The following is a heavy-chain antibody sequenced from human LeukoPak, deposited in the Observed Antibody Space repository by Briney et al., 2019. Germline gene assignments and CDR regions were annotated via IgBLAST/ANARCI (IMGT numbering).Heavy chain of an antibody. V-gene: IGHV4-4*07. Sequence: PSETLSLTCSVSGGSITSYYWNCIRQPAGKGLEWIGRIYSSGSANYNPSLKSRVTMSVDTSKNQFSLKLSSVTAADTAVYYCARETRVGGYYYYYMDVWGKGTTVTISS. J-gene: IGHJ6*03. CDR1: GGSITSYY. CDR2: IYSSGSA. D-gene: IGHD1-26*01. CDR3: ARETRVGGYYYYYMDV.